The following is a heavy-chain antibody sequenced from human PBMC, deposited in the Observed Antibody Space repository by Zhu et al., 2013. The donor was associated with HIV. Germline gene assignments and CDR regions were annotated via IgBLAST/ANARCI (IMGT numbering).Heavy chain of an antibody. CDR3: ARAYYDIPYYFDC. V-gene: IGHV1-8*01. Sequence: QVQLVQSGSEVKKPGASVKVSCKASGYTFTAHDLNWVRQAPGQGLEWLGWINPNSANTGHAQKFQGRVTMTRDTSISTAYMELSRLRFDDTAVYYCARAYYDIPYYFDCWGQGTPSPSRQ. CDR1: GYTFTAHD. D-gene: IGHD3-9*01. CDR2: INPNSANT. J-gene: IGHJ4*02.